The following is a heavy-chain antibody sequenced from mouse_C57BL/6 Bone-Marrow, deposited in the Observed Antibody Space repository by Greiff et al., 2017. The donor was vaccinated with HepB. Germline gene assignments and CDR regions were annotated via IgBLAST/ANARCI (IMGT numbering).Heavy chain of an antibody. Sequence: DVKLVESGGDLVKPGGSLKLSCAASGFTFSSYGMSWVRQTPDKRLEWVATISSGGSYTYYPDSVKGRFTISRDNAKNTLYLQMSSLKSEDTAMYYCASPIYYDYDGDYFDYWGQGTTLTVSS. CDR1: GFTFSSYG. D-gene: IGHD2-4*01. J-gene: IGHJ2*01. CDR3: ASPIYYDYDGDYFDY. CDR2: ISSGGSYT. V-gene: IGHV5-6*02.